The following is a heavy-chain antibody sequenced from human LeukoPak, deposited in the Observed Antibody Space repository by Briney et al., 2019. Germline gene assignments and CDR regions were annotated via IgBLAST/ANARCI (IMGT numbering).Heavy chain of an antibody. CDR3: ASSGSYRFDY. CDR2: ISYDGSNK. V-gene: IGHV3-30*19. J-gene: IGHJ4*02. Sequence: GGSLRLSCAASGFSFSSYGMHWVRQAPGKGPEWVAVISYDGSNKYYADSVKGRFTISRDNSKNTLYLQMNSLRAEDTAVYYCASSGSYRFDYWGQGTLVTVSS. CDR1: GFSFSSYG. D-gene: IGHD1-26*01.